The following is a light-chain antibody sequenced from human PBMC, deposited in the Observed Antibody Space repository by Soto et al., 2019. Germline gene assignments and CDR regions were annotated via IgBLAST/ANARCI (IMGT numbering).Light chain of an antibody. CDR2: GVS. Sequence: IQMTQSPSNLSASVGDTVTITCRASQSISCCMAWYQHKPGKAPALLIYGVSNLETGVPSRFSGSGAGTEFTLSINSLQPEDFSTYYCQQYFDYPYTFGQGTRLEIK. CDR3: QQYFDYPYT. CDR1: QSISCC. V-gene: IGKV1-5*01. J-gene: IGKJ2*01.